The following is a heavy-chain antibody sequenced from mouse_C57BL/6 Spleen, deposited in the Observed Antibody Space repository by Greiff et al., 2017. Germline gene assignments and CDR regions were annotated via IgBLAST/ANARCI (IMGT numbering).Heavy chain of an antibody. D-gene: IGHD1-1*01. Sequence: VQLQQPGAELVKPGASVKMSCKASGYTFTSYWITWVKQRPGQGLEWIGDIYPGSGSTNYNEKFKSKATLTVDTASSTAYMQLSSLTSEDSAVYYCARWGTTVVGVHMDYWGQGTSVTVSS. CDR2: IYPGSGST. J-gene: IGHJ4*01. CDR1: GYTFTSYW. V-gene: IGHV1-55*01. CDR3: ARWGTTVVGVHMDY.